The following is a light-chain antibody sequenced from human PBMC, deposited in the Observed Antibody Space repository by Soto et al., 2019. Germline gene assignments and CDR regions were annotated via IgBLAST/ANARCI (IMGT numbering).Light chain of an antibody. J-gene: IGKJ1*01. CDR1: QPISSW. CDR3: QQYENYWT. CDR2: DAS. Sequence: DIQMTQSPPTLSASVGDRVTITCRASQPISSWLAWYHQKPGKAPKLLIYDASNLESGVPSRFSGSGSGTEFTLTISSLQPEDFGIYYCQQYENYWTFGQGTKVKIK. V-gene: IGKV1-5*01.